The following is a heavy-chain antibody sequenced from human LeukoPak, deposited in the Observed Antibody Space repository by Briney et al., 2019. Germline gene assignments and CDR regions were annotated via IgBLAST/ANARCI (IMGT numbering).Heavy chain of an antibody. J-gene: IGHJ4*02. CDR3: ARARWELPPDY. CDR1: GFTFSSYA. Sequence: PGGSLRLSCAASGFTFSSYAMSWVRQAPGKGLEWVSSISSSSSYIYYADSVKGRFTISRDNAKNSLYLQMNSLRAEDTAVYYCARARWELPPDYWGQGTLVTVSS. D-gene: IGHD1-26*01. CDR2: ISSSSSYI. V-gene: IGHV3-21*01.